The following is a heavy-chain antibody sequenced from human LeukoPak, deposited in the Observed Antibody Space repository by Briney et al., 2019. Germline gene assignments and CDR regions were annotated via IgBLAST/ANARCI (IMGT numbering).Heavy chain of an antibody. Sequence: GGSLRLSCAASGFTFSSYGMHWVRQAPGKGLEWVSLISWDGGSTYYADSVKGRFTISRDNSKNSLYLQMNSLRAEDTALYYCAKGAVAGLFDYWGQGTLVTVSS. D-gene: IGHD6-19*01. CDR1: GFTFSSYG. CDR3: AKGAVAGLFDY. V-gene: IGHV3-43D*03. J-gene: IGHJ4*02. CDR2: ISWDGGST.